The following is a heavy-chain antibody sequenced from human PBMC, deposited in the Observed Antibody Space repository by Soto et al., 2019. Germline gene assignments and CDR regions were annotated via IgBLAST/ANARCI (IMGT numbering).Heavy chain of an antibody. D-gene: IGHD5-18*01. CDR2: ITPIYPTT. J-gene: IGHJ4*02. CDR1: GGTFYTYT. CDR3: TRIPRYSFPTSDDLDS. Sequence: QVQLVQSGAEVRKPGSSVQVSCKASGGTFYTYTFSWVRQAPGQGLEWMGSITPIYPTTNYAEKFQGRLTVTADGSTNTAYMELNNLTSEDTAVYYCTRIPRYSFPTSDDLDSWGQGTLVTVSS. V-gene: IGHV1-69*15.